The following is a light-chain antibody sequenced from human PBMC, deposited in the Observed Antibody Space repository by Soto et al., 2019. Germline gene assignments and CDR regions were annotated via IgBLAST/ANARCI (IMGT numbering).Light chain of an antibody. V-gene: IGLV2-14*01. CDR3: NSYTTTSTYV. CDR2: EVS. J-gene: IGLJ1*01. Sequence: QTVLTQPASVSGSPGQSIAISCAGTRSDIGYYNRVSWYQQYPGKATKLLIYEVSDRPSGVSDRFSGSKSGNTASLTISGLQAEDEADYYCNSYTTTSTYVFGTGTKVTVL. CDR1: RSDIGYYNR.